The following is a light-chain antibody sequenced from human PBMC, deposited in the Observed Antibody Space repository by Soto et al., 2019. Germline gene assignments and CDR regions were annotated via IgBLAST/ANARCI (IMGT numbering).Light chain of an antibody. CDR1: QRISSW. V-gene: IGKV1-39*01. J-gene: IGKJ2*01. Sequence: DIQMTQSPSTLTSSVGDRVTITCRASQRISSWLAWYQQKPGTAPKLLISKASGLQSGVPSRFSGSGSGTDFTLTISSLQPEDVATYYCQQSYSAPPYTFGQGTKLEI. CDR3: QQSYSAPPYT. CDR2: KAS.